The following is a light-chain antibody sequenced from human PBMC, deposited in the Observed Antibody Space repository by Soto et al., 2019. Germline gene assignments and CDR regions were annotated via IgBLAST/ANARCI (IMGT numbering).Light chain of an antibody. V-gene: IGKV3-20*01. Sequence: EIVLTQSPGTLSLSPGERATLSCRASQSVSSSYLAWYQQKPGQAPRLLIYGASSRATGIPDRFSGSGSGTDFTLTISRLEPEDFAVYYCQQYDSSPPITFGPGTRLEIK. J-gene: IGKJ5*01. CDR2: GAS. CDR1: QSVSSSY. CDR3: QQYDSSPPIT.